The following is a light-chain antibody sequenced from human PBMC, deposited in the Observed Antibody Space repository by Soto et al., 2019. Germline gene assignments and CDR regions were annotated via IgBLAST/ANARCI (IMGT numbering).Light chain of an antibody. CDR1: QTISSW. CDR3: QHYNSYSEA. Sequence: QLTQSPSFLSASVGDRVTITCRASQTISSWLAWYQQKPGKAPKLLIYKASTLKSGVPSRFSGSGSGTEFTLTISSLQPDDFATYYCQHYNSYSEAFGQGTKVDIK. V-gene: IGKV1-5*03. CDR2: KAS. J-gene: IGKJ1*01.